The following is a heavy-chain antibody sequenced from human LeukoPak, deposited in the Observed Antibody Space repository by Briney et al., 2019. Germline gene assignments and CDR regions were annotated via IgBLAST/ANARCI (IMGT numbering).Heavy chain of an antibody. CDR3: ARDSHSLDMATSGGFDP. V-gene: IGHV4-59*12. D-gene: IGHD5-24*01. CDR2: VHSSGST. J-gene: IGHJ5*02. Sequence: SETLSLTCTVSGDSISSYFWSWIRQPPGKGLEWIGYVHSSGSTSYNPSLKTRVTISVDTSKTQFSLNLRSVTAAVTAVYYCARDSHSLDMATSGGFDPWGQGTLVTVSS. CDR1: GDSISSYF.